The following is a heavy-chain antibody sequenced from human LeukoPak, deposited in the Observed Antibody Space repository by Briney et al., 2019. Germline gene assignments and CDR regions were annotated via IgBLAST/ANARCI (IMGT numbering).Heavy chain of an antibody. J-gene: IGHJ5*02. D-gene: IGHD4-23*01. CDR1: GFTFSSYA. Sequence: PGGSLRLSCAASGFTFSSYAMSWVRQAPGKGLEWVSATSGSGGSTYYADSVKGRLTISRDNSKNTLYLQMNNLRAEDTAVYYCAKEVYGGNSGNWFDPWGQGTLVTVSS. CDR3: AKEVYGGNSGNWFDP. CDR2: TSGSGGST. V-gene: IGHV3-23*01.